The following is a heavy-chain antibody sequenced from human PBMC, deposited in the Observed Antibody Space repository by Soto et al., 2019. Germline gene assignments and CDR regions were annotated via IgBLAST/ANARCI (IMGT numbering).Heavy chain of an antibody. CDR1: RCTSTSNG. CDR3: ATKWGRRSCYAPSGFDI. J-gene: IGHJ3*02. V-gene: IGHV1-18*04. Sequence: SFQVSCKESRCTSTSNGISWVRHAPGRGLEWMGWISGNNGNTNYAQKFQGRVTMTTDTSTSTAYMELRSLRSDDTAVYYCATKWGRRSCYAPSGFDICGHGTMVPVS. CDR2: ISGNNGNT. D-gene: IGHD2-2*01.